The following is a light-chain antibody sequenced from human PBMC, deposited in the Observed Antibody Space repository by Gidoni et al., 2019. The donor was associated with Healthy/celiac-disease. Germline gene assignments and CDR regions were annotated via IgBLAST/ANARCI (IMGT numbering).Light chain of an antibody. V-gene: IGKV3-11*01. Sequence: EIVFTQSPATLSLSPGETATLSCRACQSVSSYLSWYQQKPGQAPRLLIYDASNRATGIPARFSGSGSGTDFTLTISSLEPEDFAVYYCQQRSNWPPLTFGGGTKVEIK. J-gene: IGKJ4*01. CDR2: DAS. CDR1: QSVSSY. CDR3: QQRSNWPPLT.